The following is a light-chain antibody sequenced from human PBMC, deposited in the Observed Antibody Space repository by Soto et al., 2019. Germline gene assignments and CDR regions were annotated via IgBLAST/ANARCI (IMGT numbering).Light chain of an antibody. V-gene: IGLV2-18*02. Sequence: QSALTQPPSMSGSPGQSVAVSCTGSSSDVGSYNRVSWYQQPPGAAPKLIIYEVNNRPSGVPDRFSGSKSGNTASLTISGLRAEDEADYYCTSFTTSTTYVFGTGTKVTVL. CDR3: TSFTTSTTYV. CDR2: EVN. J-gene: IGLJ1*01. CDR1: SSDVGSYNR.